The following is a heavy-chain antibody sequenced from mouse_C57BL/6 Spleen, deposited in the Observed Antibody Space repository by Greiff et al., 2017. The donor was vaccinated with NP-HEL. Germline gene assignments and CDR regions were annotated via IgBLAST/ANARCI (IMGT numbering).Heavy chain of an antibody. Sequence: EVQLVESGGGLVKPGGSLKLSCAASGFTFSSYAMSWVRQTPEKRLEWVATISDGGSYTYYPDNVKGRFTISRDNAKNNLYLQMSHLKSEDTAMYYCARGVYYSNLYWDFDVWGTGTTVTVSS. D-gene: IGHD2-5*01. CDR1: GFTFSSYA. CDR2: ISDGGSYT. J-gene: IGHJ1*03. V-gene: IGHV5-4*01. CDR3: ARGVYYSNLYWDFDV.